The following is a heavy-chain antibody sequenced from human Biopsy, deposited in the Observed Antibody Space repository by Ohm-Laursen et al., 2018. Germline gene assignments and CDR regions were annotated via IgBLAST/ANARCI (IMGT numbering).Heavy chain of an antibody. CDR2: ISNSGNT. CDR1: GDSINSSY. CDR3: ARRGSGGRSFDY. Sequence: TLSLTCTVSGDSINSSYWSWIRQAPGKGLEWTGFISNSGNTNYNPSLKSRVTISADTSKNQFSLKLGSVTVADTAVFYCARRGSGGRSFDYWGQGSLVTVSS. J-gene: IGHJ4*02. V-gene: IGHV4-59*08. D-gene: IGHD3-16*01.